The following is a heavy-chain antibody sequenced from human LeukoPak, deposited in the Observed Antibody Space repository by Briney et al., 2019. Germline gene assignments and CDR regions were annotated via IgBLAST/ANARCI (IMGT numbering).Heavy chain of an antibody. Sequence: PSETLSLTCAVYGGSFSGYYWSWIRQPPGKGLECIGYIYYTGSTNYNPSLESRVTMSVDTSNNQFSLKLSSVTAADTAVYYCAGYSSGWQPDAFDIWGQGTMVTVSS. CDR2: IYYTGST. J-gene: IGHJ3*02. CDR1: GGSFSGYY. D-gene: IGHD6-19*01. CDR3: AGYSSGWQPDAFDI. V-gene: IGHV4-59*08.